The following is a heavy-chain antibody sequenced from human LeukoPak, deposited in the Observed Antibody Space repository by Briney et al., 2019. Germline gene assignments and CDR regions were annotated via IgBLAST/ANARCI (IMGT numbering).Heavy chain of an antibody. V-gene: IGHV3-21*01. CDR3: AKDSSGWYISLVDY. CDR1: GFTFSSYS. D-gene: IGHD6-19*01. CDR2: ISSSSSYI. J-gene: IGHJ4*02. Sequence: KPGGSLRLSCAASGFTFSSYSMNWVRQAPGKGLEWVSSISSSSSYIYYADSVKGRFTISRDNSKNTLYLQMNSLRAEDTAVYYCAKDSSGWYISLVDYWGQGTLVTVSS.